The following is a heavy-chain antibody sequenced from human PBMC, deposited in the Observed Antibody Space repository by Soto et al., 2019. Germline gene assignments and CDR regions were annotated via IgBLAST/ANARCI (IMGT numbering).Heavy chain of an antibody. Sequence: QITLKESGPTLVKPTQTLTLTCTFSGFSLSTSGVGVGWIRQPPGKALEWLALIYWDDDKRYSPSLKSRLTITKDTSKNQVVPTMTNMDPVDTATYYCAHRGYSGYVQRAFDIWGQGTMVTVSS. CDR3: AHRGYSGYVQRAFDI. D-gene: IGHD5-12*01. CDR2: IYWDDDK. J-gene: IGHJ3*02. CDR1: GFSLSTSGVG. V-gene: IGHV2-5*02.